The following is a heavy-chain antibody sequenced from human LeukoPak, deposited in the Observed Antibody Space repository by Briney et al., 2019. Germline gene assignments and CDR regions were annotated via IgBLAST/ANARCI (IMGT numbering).Heavy chain of an antibody. V-gene: IGHV1-18*04. J-gene: IGHJ4*02. CDR1: GYTFTGYY. CDR2: ISGYNGNT. D-gene: IGHD6-13*01. Sequence: GASVKVSCKASGYTFTGYYMHWVRQAPGQGFEWMGWISGYNGNTNYAQKLQGRVTMTTDTSTSTANMELRSLRSDDTAVYYCARAPRSSSTWYVLHWGQGTLVTVSS. CDR3: ARAPRSSSTWYVLH.